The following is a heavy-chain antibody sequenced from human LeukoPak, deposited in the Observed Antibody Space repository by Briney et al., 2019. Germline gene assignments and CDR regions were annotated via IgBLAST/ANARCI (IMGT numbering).Heavy chain of an antibody. Sequence: SETLSLTCTVSGGSISSYYWSWIRQPAGKGLEWIGRIYASGSTHYNPSLKSRVTMSVDTSKKQFSLNLSSVTAADTAVYYCARDQGGYLSWFAPWGRGPRVTVPS. J-gene: IGHJ5*02. V-gene: IGHV4-4*07. CDR1: GGSISSYY. CDR3: ARDQGGYLSWFAP. CDR2: IYASGST. D-gene: IGHD1-26*01.